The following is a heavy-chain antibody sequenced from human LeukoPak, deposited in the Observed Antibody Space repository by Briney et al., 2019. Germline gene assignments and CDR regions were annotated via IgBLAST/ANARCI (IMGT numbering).Heavy chain of an antibody. CDR2: ISYDGSNK. CDR1: GFTFSSYG. Sequence: GGSLRLSCAASGFTFSSYGMHWVRQAPGKGLEWVAVISYDGSNKYYVDSVKGRFTISRDNSKNTLYLQMNSLRAEDTAVYYCAKDFVGYYDILTGYYKDYYYYGMDVWGKGATVTVSS. D-gene: IGHD3-9*01. CDR3: AKDFVGYYDILTGYYKDYYYYGMDV. J-gene: IGHJ6*04. V-gene: IGHV3-30*18.